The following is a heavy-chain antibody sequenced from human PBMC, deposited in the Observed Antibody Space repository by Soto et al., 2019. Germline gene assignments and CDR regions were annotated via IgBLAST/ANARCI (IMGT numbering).Heavy chain of an antibody. CDR3: ARDSGGHTGNDFDGLDV. V-gene: IGHV3-48*02. D-gene: IGHD3-10*01. Sequence: EVKLVESGGGLAQPGGSLRLTCVASGFTFSTYAMNWVRQAPGKGLEWVSYISSGSSIINYADSVKGRFTISRDNTKHSLALQMDSLRDEDTALYFCARDSGGHTGNDFDGLDVWGQGTVVTVSS. CDR1: GFTFSTYA. CDR2: ISSGSSII. J-gene: IGHJ3*01.